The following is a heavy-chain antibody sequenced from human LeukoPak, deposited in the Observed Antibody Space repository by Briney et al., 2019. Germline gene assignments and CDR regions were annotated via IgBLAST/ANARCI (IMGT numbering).Heavy chain of an antibody. CDR1: GYTFTSYS. V-gene: IGHV1-46*01. D-gene: IGHD3-22*01. CDR3: ARNYYDRSAQ. J-gene: IGHJ4*02. Sequence: ASVKVSCKASGYTFTSYSMHWVRQAPGQGLEWMGIINPSGGTTTYAQKFQGRVTMTSDTSTSTVRMELSSLRSEDTAMYYCARNYYDRSAQWGQGTLVTVSS. CDR2: INPSGGTT.